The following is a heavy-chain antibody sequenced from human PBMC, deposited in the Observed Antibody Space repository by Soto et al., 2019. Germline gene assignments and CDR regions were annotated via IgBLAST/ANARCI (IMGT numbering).Heavy chain of an antibody. CDR1: CDFIISSFYY. J-gene: IGHJ1*01. D-gene: IGHD3-22*01. Sequence: SFTCSFLCDFIISSFYYCGWIRQPAGKGMECVGPIYYNAATYYNPQLNGPFTISIASSKDQFPRRVSTVTAADTAVYYCRRYYDTRTRDYFRHWGRGTLVTVSS. V-gene: IGHV4-39*01. CDR3: RRYYDTRTRDYFRH. CDR2: IYYNAAT.